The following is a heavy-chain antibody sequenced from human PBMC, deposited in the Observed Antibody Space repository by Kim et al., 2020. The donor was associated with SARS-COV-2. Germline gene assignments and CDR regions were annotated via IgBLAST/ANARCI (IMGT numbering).Heavy chain of an antibody. CDR1: GGSISSYY. V-gene: IGHV4-59*01. CDR3: ARFDGPGGGYGMDV. Sequence: SETLSLTCTVSGGSISSYYWSWIRQPPGKGLEWIGYIYYSGSTNYNPSLKSRVTISVDTSKNQFSLKLSSVTAADTAVYYCARFDGPGGGYGMDVWGQGTTVTVSS. D-gene: IGHD3-10*01. CDR2: IYYSGST. J-gene: IGHJ6*02.